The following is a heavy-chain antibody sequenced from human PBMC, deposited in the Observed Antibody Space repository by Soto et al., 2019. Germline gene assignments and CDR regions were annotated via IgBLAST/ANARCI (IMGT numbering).Heavy chain of an antibody. CDR1: GGSISSGDYY. Sequence: ASETLSLTCTVSGGSISSGDYYWSWIRQLPGKGLEWIGYIYYSGSTYYYPSLKSRVTISVDTSKNQFSLKLSSVTAADTAVYYCARDSAVTSPEYFQHWGQGTLVTVSS. CDR3: ARDSAVTSPEYFQH. D-gene: IGHD4-17*01. V-gene: IGHV4-30-4*01. J-gene: IGHJ1*01. CDR2: IYYSGST.